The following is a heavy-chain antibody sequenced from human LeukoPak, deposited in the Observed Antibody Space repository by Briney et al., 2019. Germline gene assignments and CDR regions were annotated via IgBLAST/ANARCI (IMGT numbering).Heavy chain of an antibody. V-gene: IGHV1-8*01. CDR3: ARNPGDDWFDP. CDR2: MNPNSGNT. Sequence: GASVKVFCKASGYTFTSYDINWVRQATGQGLEWMGWMNPNSGNTGYAQKFQGRVTMTRNTSISTAYMELSSLRSENTAVYYCARNPGDDWFDPWGQGTLVTVSS. D-gene: IGHD3-16*01. J-gene: IGHJ5*02. CDR1: GYTFTSYD.